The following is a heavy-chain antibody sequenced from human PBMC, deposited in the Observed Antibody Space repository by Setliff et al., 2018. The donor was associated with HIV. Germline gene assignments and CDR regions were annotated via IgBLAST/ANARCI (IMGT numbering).Heavy chain of an antibody. V-gene: IGHV1-69*06. CDR3: ARDSTFFYGSGTSYNVVY. CDR1: GGSFSNYP. D-gene: IGHD3-10*01. CDR2: IVPLVGTP. Sequence: SVKVSCKASGGSFSNYPFSWVRQAPGQGLEWMGGIVPLVGTPNYAQKFQGRLTITADKSTRTAYLELSRLSYEDTAVYWCARDSTFFYGSGTSYNVVYWGQGTLVTVSS. J-gene: IGHJ4*02.